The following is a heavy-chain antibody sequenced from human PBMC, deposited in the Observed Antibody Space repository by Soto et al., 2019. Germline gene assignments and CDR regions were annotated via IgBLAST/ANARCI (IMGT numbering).Heavy chain of an antibody. J-gene: IGHJ4*02. Sequence: SETLSLTCTVSGGSISSSSYYWGWIRQPPGKGLEWIGSIYYSWSTYYNPSLKSRVTISVDTSKNQFSLKLSSVTAADTAVYYCARHVGNGDYVDYWGQGTLVTVSS. D-gene: IGHD4-17*01. CDR3: ARHVGNGDYVDY. CDR1: GGSISSSSYY. V-gene: IGHV4-39*01. CDR2: IYYSWST.